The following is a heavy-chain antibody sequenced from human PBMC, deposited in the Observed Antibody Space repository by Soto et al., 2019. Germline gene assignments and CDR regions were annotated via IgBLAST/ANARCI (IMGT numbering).Heavy chain of an antibody. J-gene: IGHJ4*02. CDR1: GYSFTSYA. Sequence: QVHLVQSGAEVKKPGASVKISCKASGYSFTSYALHWVRQAPGQRLEWMGWINAGNGDTKYSQKFQGRVTITWDTSASTAYMQLSSMGSEDMAVYYCARADYDSSGYWPFDSWGQGTLVTLSS. CDR2: INAGNGDT. D-gene: IGHD3-22*01. V-gene: IGHV1-3*01. CDR3: ARADYDSSGYWPFDS.